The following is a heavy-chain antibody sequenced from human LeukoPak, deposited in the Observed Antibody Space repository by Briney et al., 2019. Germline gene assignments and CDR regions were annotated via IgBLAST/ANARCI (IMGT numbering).Heavy chain of an antibody. J-gene: IGHJ5*02. CDR3: ARDRTKEKPGYSSSWYWFDP. Sequence: ASVKVSCKASGYTFTSYGISWVRQAPGQGLEWMGWISAYNGNTNYAQKLQGRVTMTTDTSTSTAYMELRSLRSDDTAVYYCARDRTKEKPGYSSSWYWFDPWGQGTLVTVSS. CDR2: ISAYNGNT. V-gene: IGHV1-18*01. D-gene: IGHD6-13*01. CDR1: GYTFTSYG.